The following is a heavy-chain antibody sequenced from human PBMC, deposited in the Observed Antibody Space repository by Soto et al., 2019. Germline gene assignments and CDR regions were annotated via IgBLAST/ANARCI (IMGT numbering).Heavy chain of an antibody. CDR3: ARDSYYYVSSKGGVY. CDR1: GDTFDSYT. V-gene: IGHV1-69*08. J-gene: IGHJ4*02. CDR2: IIPILGIT. Sequence: QVQLVQSGAEVRKPGSSVKVSCKASGDTFDSYTLSWVRQAPGQGLEWMGRIIPILGITNYALRFQGRVTLTADMSTSTAYMELSGLRSGDTAIYFCARDSYYYVSSKGGVYWGQGTLVTVSS. D-gene: IGHD3-10*01.